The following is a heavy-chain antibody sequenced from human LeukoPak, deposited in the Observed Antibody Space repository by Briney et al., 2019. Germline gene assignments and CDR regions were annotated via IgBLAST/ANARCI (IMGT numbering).Heavy chain of an antibody. Sequence: SETLSLTCTVSGGSIYSGGYYWSWIRQHPGKGLEWIGYIYSSGSTYYNPSLKSRVTISVDTSKNQFSLKLSSVTAADTAVYYCARLYGGWFDPWGQGTLVTVSS. D-gene: IGHD2-2*02. V-gene: IGHV4-31*03. CDR2: IYSSGST. J-gene: IGHJ5*02. CDR3: ARLYGGWFDP. CDR1: GGSIYSGGYY.